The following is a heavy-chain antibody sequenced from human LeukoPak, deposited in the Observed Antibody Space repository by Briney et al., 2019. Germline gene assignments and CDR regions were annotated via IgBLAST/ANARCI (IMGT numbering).Heavy chain of an antibody. CDR3: AREFPAGQGGYYFDY. J-gene: IGHJ4*02. V-gene: IGHV3-30*04. Sequence: GGSLRLSCAASGFTFSSYAMHWVRQAPGKGLEWVAVISYDGSNKYYADSVKGRFTISRDNSKNTLYLQMNSLGAEDTAVYYCAREFPAGQGGYYFDYWGQGTLVTVSS. D-gene: IGHD6-19*01. CDR2: ISYDGSNK. CDR1: GFTFSSYA.